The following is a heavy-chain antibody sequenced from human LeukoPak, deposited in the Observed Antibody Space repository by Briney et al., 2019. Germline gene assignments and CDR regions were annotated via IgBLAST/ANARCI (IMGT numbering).Heavy chain of an antibody. CDR3: ARETYRGGAFDI. D-gene: IGHD1-14*01. CDR2: IIPIFGTA. Sequence: SVKVSCKASGGTFSSYAISWVRQAPGQGLEWMGGIIPIFGTANYAQKFQGRVTTTTDESTSTAYMELSSLRSEDTAVYYCARETYRGGAFDIWGQGTMVTVSS. J-gene: IGHJ3*02. V-gene: IGHV1-69*05. CDR1: GGTFSSYA.